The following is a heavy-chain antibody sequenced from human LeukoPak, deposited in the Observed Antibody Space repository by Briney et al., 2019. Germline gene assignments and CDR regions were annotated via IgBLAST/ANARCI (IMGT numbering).Heavy chain of an antibody. J-gene: IGHJ6*03. D-gene: IGHD3-22*01. V-gene: IGHV4-59*01. CDR1: GGSISTYY. CDR2: ILYSGST. Sequence: SETLSLTCTVPGGSISTYYWSWIRQPPGKGLEWIGYILYSGSTNYNPSLKSRVTISVDTSKNQFSLKPSSVTAADTAVYYCTRGSIAYYYIDVWGKGTTVTISS. CDR3: TRGSIAYYYIDV.